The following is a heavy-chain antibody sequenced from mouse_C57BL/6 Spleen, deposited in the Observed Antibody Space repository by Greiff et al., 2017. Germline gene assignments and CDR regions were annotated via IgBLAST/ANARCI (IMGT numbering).Heavy chain of an antibody. CDR1: GYTFTSYW. V-gene: IGHV1-64*01. J-gene: IGHJ2*01. CDR3: ARYEGGLLVDYFDY. Sequence: QVQLQQSGAELVKPGASVKLSCKASGYTFTSYWMHWVKQRPGQGLEWIGMIHPNSGSTNYNEKFKSKATLTVDKSSSTAYMQLSSLTSEDSAVYYCARYEGGLLVDYFDYWGQGTTLTVSS. D-gene: IGHD3-1*01. CDR2: IHPNSGST.